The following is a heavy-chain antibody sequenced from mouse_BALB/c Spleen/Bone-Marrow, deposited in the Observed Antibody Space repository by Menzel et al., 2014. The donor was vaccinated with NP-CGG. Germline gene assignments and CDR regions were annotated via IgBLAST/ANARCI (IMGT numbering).Heavy chain of an antibody. CDR2: IWAGGST. J-gene: IGHJ4*01. CDR1: GFSLTSYG. Sequence: VQGVESGPGLVAPSQSLSITCTVSGFSLTSYGVHWVRQPPGKGLEWLGVIWAGGSTNYNSALMSRLSISKDNSKSQVFLKMNSLQTGDTAMYFCARDRGFGYDRTMDYWGQGTSVTVST. V-gene: IGHV2-9*02. CDR3: ARDRGFGYDRTMDY. D-gene: IGHD2-2*01.